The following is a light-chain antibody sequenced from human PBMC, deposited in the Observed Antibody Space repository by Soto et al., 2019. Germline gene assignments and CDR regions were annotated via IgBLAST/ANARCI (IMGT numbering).Light chain of an antibody. CDR1: GNEVGGYRY. CDR3: DSYTSSSSYV. CDR2: DVS. J-gene: IGLJ1*01. V-gene: IGLV2-14*01. Sequence: SGLTQPGSVSGSPGQSVAISFTGNGNEVGGYRYVSWYQQHPGKAPKLIIYDVSNRPSGVSDRFSGSKSGNTASLTISGLQSEDEADYYCDSYTSSSSYVFGTGTKVTVL.